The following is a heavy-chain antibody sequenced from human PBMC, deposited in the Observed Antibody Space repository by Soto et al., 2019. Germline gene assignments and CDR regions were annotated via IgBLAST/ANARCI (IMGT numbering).Heavy chain of an antibody. Sequence: PGGTLRLSCAASGFTFSSYAMSWVRQAPGKGLEWVAVISYDGSNKYYADSVKGRFTISRDNSKNTLYLQMNSLRAEDTAVYYCAKVGGGFHYGMDVWGQGTTVTVSS. V-gene: IGHV3-30*18. CDR1: GFTFSSYA. J-gene: IGHJ6*02. CDR2: ISYDGSNK. D-gene: IGHD3-16*01. CDR3: AKVGGGFHYGMDV.